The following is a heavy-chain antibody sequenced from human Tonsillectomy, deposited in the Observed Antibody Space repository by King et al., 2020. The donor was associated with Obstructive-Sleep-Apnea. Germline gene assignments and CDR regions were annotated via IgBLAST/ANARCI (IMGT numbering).Heavy chain of an antibody. CDR2: IYWDDDK. Sequence: ITLKESGPTLVKPTQTLTLTCTFSGFSLSTSGVGVGWIRQPPGKALEWLALIYWDDDKLYSPSLKSRLTITKDTSKKQVALTMTNMDPVDTATYYCAHRRGWTYYFDYWGQGTLVTVSS. D-gene: IGHD3/OR15-3a*01. V-gene: IGHV2-5*02. CDR3: AHRRGWTYYFDY. CDR1: GFSLSTSGVG. J-gene: IGHJ4*02.